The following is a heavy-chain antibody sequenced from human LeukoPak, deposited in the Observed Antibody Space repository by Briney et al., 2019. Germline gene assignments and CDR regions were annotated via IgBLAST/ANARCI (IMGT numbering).Heavy chain of an antibody. V-gene: IGHV3-9*01. CDR2: ISWNSGSI. CDR3: ASSMVRGVIIVNAFDI. Sequence: GGSLRLSXAASGSTFDDYAMHWVRQAPGKGLEWVSGISWNSGSICYADSVKGRFTISRDNAKNSLYLQMNSLRAEDTAVYYCASSMVRGVIIVNAFDIWGQGTMVTVSS. CDR1: GSTFDDYA. J-gene: IGHJ3*02. D-gene: IGHD3-10*01.